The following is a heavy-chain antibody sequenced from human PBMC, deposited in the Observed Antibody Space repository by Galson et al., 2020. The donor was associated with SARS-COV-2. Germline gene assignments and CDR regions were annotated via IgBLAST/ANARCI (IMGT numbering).Heavy chain of an antibody. J-gene: IGHJ6*02. CDR3: ARDTWGEAGDNYYHGMDV. CDR2: IKQDGSEK. V-gene: IGHV3-7*01. CDR1: GFTFSSYW. D-gene: IGHD2-21*02. Sequence: QLGESLKISCAASGFTFSSYWMSWVRQAPGKGLEWVANIKQDGSEKYYVDSVKGRFTISRDNAKNSLYLQMNSLRAEDTAVYYCARDTWGEAGDNYYHGMDVWGQGTTVTVSS.